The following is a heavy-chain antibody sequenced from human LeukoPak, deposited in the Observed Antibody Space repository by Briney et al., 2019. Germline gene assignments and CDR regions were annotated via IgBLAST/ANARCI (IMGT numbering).Heavy chain of an antibody. V-gene: IGHV3-48*03. J-gene: IGHJ6*02. CDR3: ARGGAAAGSGGGYYYYGMGV. CDR1: GFTFSSYE. D-gene: IGHD6-13*01. CDR2: ISSGGTTI. Sequence: GGSLGLSCAASGFTFSSYEMNWVRQAPGKGLEWLSYISSGGTTIYYADSVKGRFTISRDNAKSSLYLQMNSLRADDTAVYYCARGGAAAGSGGGYYYYGMGVWGQGTTVIVSS.